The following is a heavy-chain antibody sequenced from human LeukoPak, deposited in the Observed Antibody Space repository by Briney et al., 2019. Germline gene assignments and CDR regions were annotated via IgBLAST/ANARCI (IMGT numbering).Heavy chain of an antibody. CDR3: ARRHSSGWLFDY. J-gene: IGHJ4*02. D-gene: IGHD6-19*01. CDR2: IHYTGST. V-gene: IGHV4-39*07. Sequence: SETLSLTCSVSGGSIRSSSYYWGWIRQPPGKGLEWIGTIHYTGSTYYTPSLKSRVTMSVDTSKNQFSLKLSSVTAADTAVYYCARRHSSGWLFDYWGQGTLVTVSS. CDR1: GGSIRSSSYY.